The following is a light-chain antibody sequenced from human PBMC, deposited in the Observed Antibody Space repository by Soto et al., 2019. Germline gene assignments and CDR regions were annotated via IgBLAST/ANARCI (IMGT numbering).Light chain of an antibody. CDR1: QNIDMY. CDR3: QQSYSSPPLT. J-gene: IGKJ4*01. CDR2: AAS. V-gene: IGKV1-39*01. Sequence: DIQLTQSPSSLSASVGDRVTITCRASQNIDMYLNWYQQRPGRAPKLLMYAASFLQDGVPSRFSGSGSGTHFSLTISGLQPEDFATYYCQQSYSSPPLTFGAGTKV.